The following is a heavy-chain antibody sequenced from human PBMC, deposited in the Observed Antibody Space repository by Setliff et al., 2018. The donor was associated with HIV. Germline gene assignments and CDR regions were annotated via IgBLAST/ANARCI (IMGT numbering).Heavy chain of an antibody. CDR3: ARDFCGSSCSSGYGYFDH. V-gene: IGHV3-48*01. J-gene: IGHJ4*02. CDR2: ISPSSTII. D-gene: IGHD2-15*01. CDR1: GFSFSSYS. Sequence: GGSLRLSCGASGFSFSSYSMNWVRQAPGKGLEWVSYISPSSTIIYYPDSVKGRFTTSRDNARNSLYLEMNSPRADDTAVYYCARDFCGSSCSSGYGYFDHWGQGTLVTVSS.